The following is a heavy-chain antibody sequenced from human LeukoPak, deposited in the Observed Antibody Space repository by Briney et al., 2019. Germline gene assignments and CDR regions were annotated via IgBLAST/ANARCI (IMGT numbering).Heavy chain of an antibody. CDR3: AREVTSYWYFDL. V-gene: IGHV3-21*01. J-gene: IGHJ2*01. Sequence: GGSLRLSCAASGFTFSSYSMNWVCQAPGKGLEWVSSISSSSSYIYYADSVKGRFTISRDNAKNSLYLQMNSLRAEDTAVHYCAREVTSYWYFDLWGRGTLVTVSS. CDR1: GFTFSSYS. D-gene: IGHD4-17*01. CDR2: ISSSSSYI.